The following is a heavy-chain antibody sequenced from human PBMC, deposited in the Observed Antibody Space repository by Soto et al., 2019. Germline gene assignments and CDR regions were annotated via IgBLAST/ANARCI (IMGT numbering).Heavy chain of an antibody. V-gene: IGHV4-59*02. CDR1: GDSVSSYY. J-gene: IGHJ4*02. CDR2: VYYDGRT. D-gene: IGHD1-26*01. CDR3: ARDSSGSYRGPPRFDY. Sequence: SETLSLTCSVSGDSVSSYYWNWIRQSPGKGLEWIGYVYYDGRTNYNPSLKSRVTISVDMSKNQFSLILNSVTAADTAIYFCARDSSGSYRGPPRFDYWGQGALVTVSS.